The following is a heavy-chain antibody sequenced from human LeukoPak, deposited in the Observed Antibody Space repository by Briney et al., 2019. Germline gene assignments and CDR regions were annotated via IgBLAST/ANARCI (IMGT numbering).Heavy chain of an antibody. Sequence: GGSLRLSCAASGFTFSNAWMSWVRQAPGKGLEWVGRIKSNTDGGTVDYAAPVKGRVTISRDDSKNTLYLQMNSLKTEDTAVYYCTTDPRNGYYFDYWGQGTLATVSS. CDR2: IKSNTDGGTV. D-gene: IGHD1-1*01. J-gene: IGHJ4*02. V-gene: IGHV3-15*01. CDR1: GFTFSNAW. CDR3: TTDPRNGYYFDY.